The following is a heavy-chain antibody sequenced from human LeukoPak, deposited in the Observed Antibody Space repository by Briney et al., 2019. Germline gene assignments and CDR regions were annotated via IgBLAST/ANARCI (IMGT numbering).Heavy chain of an antibody. CDR2: IKQDGSEK. J-gene: IGHJ4*02. CDR1: GLTFSSYW. V-gene: IGHV3-7*01. D-gene: IGHD3-22*01. Sequence: GGSLRLSCAASGLTFSSYWMSWVRQAPGKGLEWVANIKQDGSEKYYVDSVKGRFTISRDNAKNSLYLQMNSLRAEDTAVYYCARRGSSGYYYYYWGQGTLVTVSS. CDR3: ARRGSSGYYYYY.